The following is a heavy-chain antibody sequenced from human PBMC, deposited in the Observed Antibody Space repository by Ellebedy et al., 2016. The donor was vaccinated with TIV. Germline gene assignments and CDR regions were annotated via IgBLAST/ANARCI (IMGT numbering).Heavy chain of an antibody. D-gene: IGHD3-22*01. CDR1: GFTFSSYA. V-gene: IGHV3-30-3*01. J-gene: IGHJ3*02. CDR2: ISYDGSNK. CDR3: ARAGDSSGELGAFDI. Sequence: PGGSLRLSCAAAGFTFSSYAMHWVRQAPGKGLEWVAVISYDGSNKYYADSVKGRFTISRDNSKNTLYLQMNNLRVEDTAVFYCARAGDSSGELGAFDIWGQGTMVTVSS.